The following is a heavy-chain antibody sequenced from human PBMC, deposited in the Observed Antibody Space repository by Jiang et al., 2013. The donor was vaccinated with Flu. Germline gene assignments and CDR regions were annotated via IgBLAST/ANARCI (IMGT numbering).Heavy chain of an antibody. CDR2: ISGSGGST. J-gene: IGHJ3*02. Sequence: ISGSGGSTYYADSVKGRFTISRDNSKNTLYLQMNSLRAEDTAVYYCAKLGNGPVAGSGIHDAFDIWGQGTMVTVSS. V-gene: IGHV3-23*01. D-gene: IGHD6-19*01. CDR3: AKLGNGPVAGSGIHDAFDI.